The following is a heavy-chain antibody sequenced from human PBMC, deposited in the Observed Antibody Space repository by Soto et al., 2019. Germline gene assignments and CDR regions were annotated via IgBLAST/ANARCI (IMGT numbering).Heavy chain of an antibody. CDR2: INPSGGST. CDR3: AGGIAVAGTLGY. Sequence: QVQLVQSGAEVKKPGASVKVSCKASGYTFTSYYMHWVRQAPGQGLEWMGIINPSGGSTSYAQKFQGRVTMTRDTSTSTVYVELSSLRSEDTAVYYCAGGIAVAGTLGYWGQGTLVTVSS. J-gene: IGHJ4*02. D-gene: IGHD6-19*01. CDR1: GYTFTSYY. V-gene: IGHV1-46*01.